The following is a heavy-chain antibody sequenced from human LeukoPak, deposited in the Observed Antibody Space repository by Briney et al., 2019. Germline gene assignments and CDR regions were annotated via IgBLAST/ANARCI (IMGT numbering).Heavy chain of an antibody. J-gene: IGHJ5*02. V-gene: IGHV3-74*01. CDR1: GFTFSSYW. Sequence: GGSLRLSCAASGFTFSSYWMPWVRQAPGKGLVWVSRINSDGSSTSYADSVKGRFTISRDNAKNTLYLQMNSLRAEDTAVYYCARERLQRLNWFDPWGQGTLVTVSS. D-gene: IGHD4-11*01. CDR2: INSDGSST. CDR3: ARERLQRLNWFDP.